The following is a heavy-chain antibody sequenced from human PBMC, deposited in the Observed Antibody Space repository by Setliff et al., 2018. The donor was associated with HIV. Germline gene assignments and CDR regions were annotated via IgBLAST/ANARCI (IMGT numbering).Heavy chain of an antibody. Sequence: SETLSLTCAVYGGSFSGYYWSWIRQPPGKGLEWIGEIYHSGSTNYNPSLKSRVTISVDKSKNQFSLKLSSVTAADTAAYYCASHRSVYYFDYWGQGTLVTVSS. CDR1: GGSFSGYY. CDR3: ASHRSVYYFDY. J-gene: IGHJ4*02. CDR2: IYHSGST. V-gene: IGHV4-34*01.